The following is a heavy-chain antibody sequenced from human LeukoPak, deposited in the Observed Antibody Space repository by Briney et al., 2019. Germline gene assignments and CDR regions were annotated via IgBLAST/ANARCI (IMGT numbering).Heavy chain of an antibody. CDR1: GFTFSNAW. CDR3: TTYDFWSGYNP. D-gene: IGHD3-3*01. CDR2: IKSKTDGGTT. Sequence: GGSLRLSCAASGFTFSNAWMNWVRQAPGKGLEWVGRIKSKTDGGTTDYAAPVKGRFSISRDDSKNTLYMQMNGLKTEDTAVYYCTTYDFWSGYNPWGQGTLVTVSS. J-gene: IGHJ5*02. V-gene: IGHV3-15*07.